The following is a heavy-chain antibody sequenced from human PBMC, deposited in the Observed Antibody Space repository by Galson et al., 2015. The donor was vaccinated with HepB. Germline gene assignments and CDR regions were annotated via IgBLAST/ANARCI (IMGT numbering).Heavy chain of an antibody. J-gene: IGHJ4*02. CDR2: IWYDGSNK. V-gene: IGHV3-33*08. D-gene: IGHD6-19*01. CDR3: ARLHRSSSGWYVDY. Sequence: SLRLSCAASGFAFSSYGMHWVRQAPGKGLEWVAVIWYDGSNKYYADSVKGRFTISRDNSKNTLYLQMNSLRAEDTAVYYCARLHRSSSGWYVDYWGQGTLVTVSS. CDR1: GFAFSSYG.